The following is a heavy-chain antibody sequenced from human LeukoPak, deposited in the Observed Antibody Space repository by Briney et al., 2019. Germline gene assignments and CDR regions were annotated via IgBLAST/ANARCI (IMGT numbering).Heavy chain of an antibody. J-gene: IGHJ4*02. V-gene: IGHV4-59*06. CDR2: VSYSGST. CDR3: ARADMATVFDF. D-gene: IGHD5-24*01. Sequence: SETLSLTCTVSGGSISGYYWSWIRQHPGKGLEWIGYVSYSGSTYYNPSLKTRLTISVDTSKNQFSLKLGSVTAADTAFYYCARADMATVFDFWGRGTLVTVSS. CDR1: GGSISGYY.